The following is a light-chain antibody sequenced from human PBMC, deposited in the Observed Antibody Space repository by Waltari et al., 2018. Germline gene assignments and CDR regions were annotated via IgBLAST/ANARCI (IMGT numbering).Light chain of an antibody. CDR2: DTS. J-gene: IGKJ4*01. CDR1: ESVSNY. V-gene: IGKV3-11*01. Sequence: IVLTPSPVTLALAAGVRATLSCRASESVSNYLAWYQQKPGQSPTLPIYDTSKRATGIPGRFSGSGYGTDFTLTINNLEAEDFALYYCQQGVILPLTFGGGTKLEIK. CDR3: QQGVILPLT.